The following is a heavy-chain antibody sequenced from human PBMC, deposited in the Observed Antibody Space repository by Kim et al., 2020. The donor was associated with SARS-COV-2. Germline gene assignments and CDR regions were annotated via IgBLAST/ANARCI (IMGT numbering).Heavy chain of an antibody. CDR1: GFTFDDYA. J-gene: IGHJ3*02. CDR3: AKGGDARDYGAMHDAFDI. Sequence: GGSLRLSCAASGFTFDDYAMHWVRQAPGKGLEWVSGISWNSGSIGYADSVKGRFTISRDNAKNSLYLQMNSLRAEDTALYYCAKGGDARDYGAMHDAFDIWGQGTMVTVSS. D-gene: IGHD4-17*01. CDR2: ISWNSGSI. V-gene: IGHV3-9*01.